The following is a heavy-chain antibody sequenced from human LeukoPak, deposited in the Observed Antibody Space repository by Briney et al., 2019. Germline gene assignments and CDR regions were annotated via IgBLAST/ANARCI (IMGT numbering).Heavy chain of an antibody. J-gene: IGHJ4*02. Sequence: PSETLSLTCTVSGGSISSSNYYWGWIRQPPGKGLEWIASIHYSGTTYYNPSLKSRVTISVDTSKNHFSLKLSSVTAADTAVYYCARGPTYQPIDYWGQGTLVTVSS. CDR1: GGSISSSNYY. V-gene: IGHV4-39*02. D-gene: IGHD2-2*01. CDR3: ARGPTYQPIDY. CDR2: IHYSGTT.